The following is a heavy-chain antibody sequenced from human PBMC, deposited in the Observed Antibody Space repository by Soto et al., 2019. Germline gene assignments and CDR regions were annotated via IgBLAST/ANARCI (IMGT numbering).Heavy chain of an antibody. V-gene: IGHV3-23*01. CDR1: GFTFSSYA. CDR2: ITGSGGST. CDR3: AKVGGSGYSCGYPGYFDY. D-gene: IGHD5-18*01. Sequence: GGSLRLSCAASGFTFSSYAMSWVRQAPGKGLEWVSAITGSGGSTYYADSVKGRFTISRDNSKNMLFLQMNSLRAEDTALYYCAKVGGSGYSCGYPGYFDYWGQGTLVTVSS. J-gene: IGHJ4*02.